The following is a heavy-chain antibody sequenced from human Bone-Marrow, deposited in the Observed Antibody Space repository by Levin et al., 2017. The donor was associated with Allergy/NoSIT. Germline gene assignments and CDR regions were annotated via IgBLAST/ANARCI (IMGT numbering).Heavy chain of an antibody. CDR2: ISHTSNTI. CDR3: ARAFSTGGMDV. V-gene: IGHV3-11*01. J-gene: IGHJ6*02. Sequence: GGSLRLSCVASGFNFFDDYMTWIRQAPGKGLEWVSFISHTSNTIHYADSVKGRFTISRDNTRNSLFLQMNSLRADDTAVYYCARAFSTGGMDVWGQGTTVTVSS. CDR1: GFNFFDDY. D-gene: IGHD2/OR15-2a*01.